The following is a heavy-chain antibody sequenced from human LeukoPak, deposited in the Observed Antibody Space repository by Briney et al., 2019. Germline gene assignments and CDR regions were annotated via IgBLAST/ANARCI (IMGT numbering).Heavy chain of an antibody. D-gene: IGHD2-15*01. Sequence: TGGSLRLSCVVSGVSLSSHGMHWVRQAPGKGLEWVAVIWYDGSNKYYADSVKGRFTISRDNSKNTLYLQMNSLRAEDTAVYYCAMGYCSGGSCYGFDYWGQGTLVTVSS. CDR3: AMGYCSGGSCYGFDY. J-gene: IGHJ4*02. CDR1: GVSLSSHG. V-gene: IGHV3-33*01. CDR2: IWYDGSNK.